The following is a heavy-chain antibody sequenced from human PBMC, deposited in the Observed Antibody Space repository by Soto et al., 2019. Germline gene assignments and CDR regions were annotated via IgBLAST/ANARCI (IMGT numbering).Heavy chain of an antibody. Sequence: SDTLSLTCTVSGGSLSSGTSYWSWIRQRPGKGLEWIGYIYYSGSTYYNPSLKSRVTISVDTSKNQFSLKLSSVTAADTAVYYCARHFLAAGTFDYWGQGTLVTVSS. V-gene: IGHV4-39*01. CDR3: ARHFLAAGTFDY. CDR2: IYYSGST. D-gene: IGHD6-13*01. J-gene: IGHJ4*02. CDR1: GGSLSSGTSY.